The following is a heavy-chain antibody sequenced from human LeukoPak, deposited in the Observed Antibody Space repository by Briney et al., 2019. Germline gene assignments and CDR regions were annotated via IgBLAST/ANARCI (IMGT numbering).Heavy chain of an antibody. CDR3: ARGYYYDSSGDPYYYYYYMDV. J-gene: IGHJ6*03. Sequence: SETLSLTCAVYGGSFSGYYWSWIRQPPGKGLEWIGEINHSGSTNYNPSLKSRVTISVDTSKNQFSLKLSSVTAADMAVYYCARGYYYDSSGDPYYYYYYMDVWGKGTTVTVSS. V-gene: IGHV4-34*01. D-gene: IGHD3-22*01. CDR1: GGSFSGYY. CDR2: INHSGST.